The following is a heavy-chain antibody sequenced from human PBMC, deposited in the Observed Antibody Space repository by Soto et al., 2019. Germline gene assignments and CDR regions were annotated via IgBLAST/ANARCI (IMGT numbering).Heavy chain of an antibody. J-gene: IGHJ6*02. V-gene: IGHV1-3*01. Sequence: QGQLVQSGAEVKKPGSSVKVSCKASGYTFTSYAMHWVRQAPGQRLEWMGWINAGNGNTKDSQKFQGRVTITRDTSARKAYIELSSLRSEDTAVYYCARARTTIFGVVIIHYGMDVWGQGTTVTVSS. D-gene: IGHD3-3*01. CDR1: GYTFTSYA. CDR2: INAGNGNT. CDR3: ARARTTIFGVVIIHYGMDV.